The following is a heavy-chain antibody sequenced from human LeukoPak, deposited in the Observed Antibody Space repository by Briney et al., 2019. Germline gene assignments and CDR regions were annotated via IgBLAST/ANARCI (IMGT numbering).Heavy chain of an antibody. J-gene: IGHJ3*02. CDR1: GGTFSSYA. CDR2: IIPIFGTA. D-gene: IGHD3-3*01. CDR3: ARVYYDFWSGYEYDAFDI. Sequence: SVKVSCKASGGTFSSYAISWVRQAPGQGLEWMGRIIPIFGTANYAQKFQGRVTITTDESTSTAYMELRSLRSDDTAVYYCARVYYDFWSGYEYDAFDIWGQGTMVTVSS. V-gene: IGHV1-69*05.